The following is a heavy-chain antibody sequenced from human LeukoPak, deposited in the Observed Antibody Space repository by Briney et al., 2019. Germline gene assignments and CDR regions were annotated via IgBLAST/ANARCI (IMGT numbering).Heavy chain of an antibody. CDR3: VTYYFDSSGPKKNY. V-gene: IGHV4-61*01. CDR1: SVSVSSGSYY. D-gene: IGHD3-22*01. Sequence: PSETLSLTCTVSSVSVSSGSYYWSWLRQPPGKGLEWIGYLYYSGSTNYNPSLKSRVTISVDTSKKQFSLKLSSVTAADTAVYYCVTYYFDSSGPKKNYWGQGTLVTVSS. CDR2: LYYSGST. J-gene: IGHJ4*02.